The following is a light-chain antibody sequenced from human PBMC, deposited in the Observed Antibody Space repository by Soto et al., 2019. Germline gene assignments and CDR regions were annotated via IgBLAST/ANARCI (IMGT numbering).Light chain of an antibody. Sequence: EIVMTQSPATLSVSPGERATLSCRASQSVSSNLAWYRQNRGQAPRLIIYDVSTRATGIPDRFSGSGSGTDFTPTISRLEPEDFALFFCQHYGGSLWTFGQGTKVDIK. CDR2: DVS. CDR3: QHYGGSLWT. CDR1: QSVSSN. J-gene: IGKJ1*01. V-gene: IGKV3-20*01.